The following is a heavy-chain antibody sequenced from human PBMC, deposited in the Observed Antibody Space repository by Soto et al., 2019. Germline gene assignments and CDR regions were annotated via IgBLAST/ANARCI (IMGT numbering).Heavy chain of an antibody. CDR2: VYYSGST. CDR3: ARGEESSGYYYVLPPFDP. CDR1: GGSISSGDYY. J-gene: IGHJ5*02. Sequence: SETLSLTCTVSGGSISSGDYYWSWIRQPPGKGLEWIGYVYYSGSTYYNPSLKRRVTISVDTSKNQFSLKLSSVTAADTAVYYCARGEESSGYYYVLPPFDPWGQGTLVTVYS. V-gene: IGHV4-30-4*01. D-gene: IGHD3-22*01.